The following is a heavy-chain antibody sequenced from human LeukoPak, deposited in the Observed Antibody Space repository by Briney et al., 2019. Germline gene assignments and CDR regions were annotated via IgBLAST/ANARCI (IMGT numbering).Heavy chain of an antibody. Sequence: ASVKVSRKASGYTFSGYNMHWVRQAPGQGLEWMGWINPNSGGTKNTQKFQGRVTMTRDTSISTAYMELSRLRSDDTAVYYCARGGYYDSSAYVDYWGQGTLVTVSS. CDR2: INPNSGGT. V-gene: IGHV1-2*02. D-gene: IGHD3-22*01. CDR3: ARGGYYDSSAYVDY. CDR1: GYTFSGYN. J-gene: IGHJ4*02.